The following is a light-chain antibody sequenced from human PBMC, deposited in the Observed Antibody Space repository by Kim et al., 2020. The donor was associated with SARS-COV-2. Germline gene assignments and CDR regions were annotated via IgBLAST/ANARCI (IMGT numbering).Light chain of an antibody. J-gene: IGLJ7*01. Sequence: KTVTITCPGRGGTLDRNDVHWFQQRPRSAPIIVIYEDDQSPSGVPDRFSVSIDSSSNSASLTISGLKTEDEADYYCQSFDSNNHAVFGGGTQLTVL. CDR1: GGTLDRND. CDR3: QSFDSNNHAV. V-gene: IGLV6-57*02. CDR2: EDD.